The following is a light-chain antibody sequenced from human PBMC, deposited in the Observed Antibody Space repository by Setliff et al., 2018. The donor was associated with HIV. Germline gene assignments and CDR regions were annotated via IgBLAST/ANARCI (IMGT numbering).Light chain of an antibody. V-gene: IGLV2-14*01. Sequence: QSALTQPASVSGSPGQSITISCTGTSSDVGGYNYVSWYQRHPGKAPKLMIHDVSNRPSGVSNRFSGSKSGNTASLTISGLQAEDEADYYCSSYTGSSTLFGGGTKVTVL. CDR3: SSYTGSSTL. J-gene: IGLJ2*01. CDR1: SSDVGGYNY. CDR2: DVS.